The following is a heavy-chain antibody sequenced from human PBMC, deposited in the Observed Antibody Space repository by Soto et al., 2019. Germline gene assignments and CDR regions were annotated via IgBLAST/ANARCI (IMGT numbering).Heavy chain of an antibody. J-gene: IGHJ6*02. D-gene: IGHD3-3*01. CDR3: ARAPRRSGYYVWAGKGGSMDV. CDR1: GFTFSSYG. Sequence: QVQLVESGGGVVQPGRSLRLSCAASGFTFSSYGMHWVRQAPGKGLEWVAVIWYDGSNKYYADSVKGRFTISRDNSKNTLYLQMNSLRAEDTAVYYCARAPRRSGYYVWAGKGGSMDVWGQGTTVTVSS. V-gene: IGHV3-33*01. CDR2: IWYDGSNK.